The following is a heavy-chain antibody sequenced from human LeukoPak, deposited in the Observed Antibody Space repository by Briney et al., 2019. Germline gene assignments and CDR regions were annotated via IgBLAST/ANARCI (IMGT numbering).Heavy chain of an antibody. V-gene: IGHV4-39*07. CDR1: RDSISSSSYY. CDR3: TAEKNGSPHY. CDR2: IYYTGST. D-gene: IGHD2-8*01. J-gene: IGHJ4*02. Sequence: SETLSLTRTVSRDSISSSSYYWSWVRQPPGKGLEWIASIYYTGSTYYNPSLKSRVTVSLDMSKNEFFLTMSSVTAADTAVYFCTAEKNGSPHYWGQGTQVTVSS.